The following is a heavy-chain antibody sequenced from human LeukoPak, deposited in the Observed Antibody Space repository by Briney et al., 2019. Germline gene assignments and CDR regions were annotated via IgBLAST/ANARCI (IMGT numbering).Heavy chain of an antibody. CDR1: GFTFGDYA. J-gene: IGHJ6*02. D-gene: IGHD6-6*01. CDR3: TRDLGYSSSSFGMDV. CDR2: IRSKAYGGTT. V-gene: IGHV3-49*04. Sequence: GGSLRLSCTASGFTFGDYAMSWVRQAPGKGLEWVGSIRSKAYGGTTEYAASVKGRFTISRDDSKSIAYLQMNSLKTEDTAVYYCTRDLGYSSSSFGMDVWGQGTTVTVSS.